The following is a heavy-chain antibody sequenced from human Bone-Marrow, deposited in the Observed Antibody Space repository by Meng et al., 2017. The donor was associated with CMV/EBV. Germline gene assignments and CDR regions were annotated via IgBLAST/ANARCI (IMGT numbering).Heavy chain of an antibody. CDR3: ARDRRIYGGNYPDYYYYYGMDV. Sequence: GESLKISCAASGFTFSSYWMSWVRQAPGKGLEWVANIKQDGSEKYYVDSVKGRFTISRDNAKNSLYLQMNSLRAEDTAVYYCARDRRIYGGNYPDYYYYYGMDVWGQGTTVTVSS. V-gene: IGHV3-7*03. J-gene: IGHJ6*02. CDR1: GFTFSSYW. D-gene: IGHD4/OR15-4a*01. CDR2: IKQDGSEK.